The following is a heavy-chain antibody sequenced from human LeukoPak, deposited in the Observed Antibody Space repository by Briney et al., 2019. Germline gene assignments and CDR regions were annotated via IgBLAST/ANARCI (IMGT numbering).Heavy chain of an antibody. CDR3: ARGPLRATSHAIDY. J-gene: IGHJ4*02. CDR1: GGSFSGYY. D-gene: IGHD1-26*01. V-gene: IGHV4-34*01. CDR2: INHSGST. Sequence: SETLSLTCAVYGGSFSGYYWSWIRQPPGKGLEWIGEINHSGSTNYNPSLKSRVTISVDTSKNQFSLKLSSVTAADTAVYYCARGPLRATSHAIDYWGQGTLVTVSS.